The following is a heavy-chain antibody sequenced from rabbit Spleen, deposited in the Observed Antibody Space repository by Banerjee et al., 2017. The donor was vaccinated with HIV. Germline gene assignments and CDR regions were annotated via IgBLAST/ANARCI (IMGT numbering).Heavy chain of an antibody. Sequence: QEQLEESGGGLVQPEGSLTLTCTASGFSFSGNYYISWVRQAPGKGLEWIACIYAGSSGYTDYANWAKCRFTISKTSSTTVTLQMTSLTAADTATYFCSRDNVWWTGGSDYDYYTLWGPGTLVTVS. D-gene: IGHD8-1*01. CDR2: IYAGSSGYT. CDR1: GFSFSGNYY. J-gene: IGHJ6*01. CDR3: SRDNVWWTGGSDYDYYTL. V-gene: IGHV1S45*01.